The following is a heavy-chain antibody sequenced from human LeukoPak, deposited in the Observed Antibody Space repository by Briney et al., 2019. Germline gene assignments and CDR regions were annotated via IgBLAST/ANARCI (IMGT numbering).Heavy chain of an antibody. CDR2: ISGSGGST. CDR3: AKDSPESIRIQLD. J-gene: IGHJ4*02. D-gene: IGHD5-18*01. V-gene: IGHV3-23*01. Sequence: GGSLRLSCAASGFPFSSYAMSWVGQAPGKGLEWVSAISGSGGSTYYADSVKGRFTISRDNSKNTLYLQMNSLRAEDTAVYYSAKDSPESIRIQLDWGQGTLVTVSS. CDR1: GFPFSSYA.